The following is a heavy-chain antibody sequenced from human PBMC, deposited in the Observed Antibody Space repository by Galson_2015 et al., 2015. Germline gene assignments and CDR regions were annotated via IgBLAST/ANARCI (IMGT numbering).Heavy chain of an antibody. V-gene: IGHV1-24*01. CDR1: GYTLTELS. J-gene: IGHJ6*02. CDR3: ATDADLTRAVPDGMDV. CDR2: FDPEDGET. D-gene: IGHD3-9*01. Sequence: SVKVSCKVSGYTLTELSMHWVRQAPGKGLEWMGGFDPEDGETIYAQKFQGRVTMTEDTSTDTAYMELSSLRSEDTAVYYCATDADLTRAVPDGMDVWGQGTLVTVSS.